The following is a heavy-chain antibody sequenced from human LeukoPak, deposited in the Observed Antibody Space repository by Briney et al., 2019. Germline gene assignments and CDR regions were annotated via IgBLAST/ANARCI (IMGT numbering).Heavy chain of an antibody. CDR2: IKEDGSEK. CDR3: ARGYSALDY. D-gene: IGHD6-13*01. Sequence: GGSLRLSCAASGFRFSDYWMSWVRQAPGKGLEWVASIKEDGSEKNYVDSVKGRFTISRDNAKNSLYLQMKSLRDEDTAVYSCARGYSALDYWGQGTLVTVSS. V-gene: IGHV3-7*01. J-gene: IGHJ4*02. CDR1: GFRFSDYW.